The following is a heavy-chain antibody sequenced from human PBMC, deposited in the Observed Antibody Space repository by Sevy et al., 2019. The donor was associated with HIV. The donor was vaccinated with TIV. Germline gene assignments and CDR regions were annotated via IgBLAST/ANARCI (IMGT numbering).Heavy chain of an antibody. J-gene: IGHJ4*02. D-gene: IGHD1-1*01. V-gene: IGHV3-30*02. CDR2: IWYDGSKK. Sequence: GGSLRLSCAASGFSFSDFGMHCVRLAPGKGLEWLTLIWYDGSKKYYADSVKGRFTISRDNSRNTLYLQMNSLRAEDSAIYYCAKTASIVSTGNPLDSWGQGTSVSVSS. CDR3: AKTASIVSTGNPLDS. CDR1: GFSFSDFG.